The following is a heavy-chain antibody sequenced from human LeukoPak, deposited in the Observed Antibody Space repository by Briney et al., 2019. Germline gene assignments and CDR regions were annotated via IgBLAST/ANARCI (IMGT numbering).Heavy chain of an antibody. CDR1: GGSISSYY. V-gene: IGHV4-59*01. D-gene: IGHD3-3*01. CDR3: ASRSSIWSGYQDTLYYFDS. CDR2: IYYSGST. Sequence: SETLSLTCTVSGGSISSYYWSWIQQPPGKRLEWIGHIYYSGSTNYNPSLKSRVTISVDTSKNQFSLKLSSVTAADTAVYYCASRSSIWSGYQDTLYYFDSWGQGTLVTVSS. J-gene: IGHJ4*02.